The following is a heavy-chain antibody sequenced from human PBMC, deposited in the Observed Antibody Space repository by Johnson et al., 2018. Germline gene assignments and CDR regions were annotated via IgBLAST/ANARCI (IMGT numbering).Heavy chain of an antibody. CDR1: GDSVSSNSAA. CDR3: ARAVYYYDSSGYRSGAFDI. V-gene: IGHV6-1*01. D-gene: IGHD3-22*01. J-gene: IGHJ3*02. Sequence: QVQLQQSGPGLVKPSQTLSLTCAISGDSVSSNSAAWNWIRQSPSRGLEWLGRTYYRSKWYNDYDVSVKSRITINPDTSKNQFSLQLNSVTPEDTAVYYCARAVYYYDSSGYRSGAFDIWGQGTMVTVSS. CDR2: TYYRSKWYN.